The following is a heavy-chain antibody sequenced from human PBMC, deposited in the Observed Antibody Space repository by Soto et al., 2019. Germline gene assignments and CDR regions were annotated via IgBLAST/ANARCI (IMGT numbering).Heavy chain of an antibody. CDR2: IYYSGST. J-gene: IGHJ6*02. CDR3: ASLTNRTPGGYYYYGMDV. V-gene: IGHV4-59*01. Sequence: SETLSLTCTVSGGSISSYYWSWIRQPPGKGLEWIGYIYYSGSTNYNPSLKSRVTISVDTSKNQFSLKLSSVTAADTAVYYCASLTNRTPGGYYYYGMDVWGQGTTVTVSS. D-gene: IGHD2-8*01. CDR1: GGSISSYY.